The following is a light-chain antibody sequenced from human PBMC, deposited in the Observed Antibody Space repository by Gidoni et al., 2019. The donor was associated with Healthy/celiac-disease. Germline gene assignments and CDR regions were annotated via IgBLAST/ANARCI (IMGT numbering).Light chain of an antibody. Sequence: DIQLTQSPSFLAASVGDRVTITCRASQGISSYLAWYQQKPGKAPKLLIYAASTLQSGVPSRFSGSGSGTEFTLTISSVQPEDFATYYCQQVNSYPITFGQGTRLEIK. CDR3: QQVNSYPIT. J-gene: IGKJ5*01. CDR2: AAS. V-gene: IGKV1-9*01. CDR1: QGISSY.